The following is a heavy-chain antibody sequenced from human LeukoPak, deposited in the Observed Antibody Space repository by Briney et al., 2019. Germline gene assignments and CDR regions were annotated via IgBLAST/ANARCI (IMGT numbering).Heavy chain of an antibody. CDR2: INPNSGGT. D-gene: IGHD3-16*02. CDR1: GYTFTGYY. V-gene: IGHV1-2*06. CDR3: AISMITFGGVIVNDAFDI. Sequence: ASVKVSCKASGYTFTGYYMHWVRQAPGQGLEWMGRINPNSGGTNYAQKFQGRVTMTRDTSISTAYMELSRLRSDDTAVYYCAISMITFGGVIVNDAFDIWGQGTMVTVSS. J-gene: IGHJ3*02.